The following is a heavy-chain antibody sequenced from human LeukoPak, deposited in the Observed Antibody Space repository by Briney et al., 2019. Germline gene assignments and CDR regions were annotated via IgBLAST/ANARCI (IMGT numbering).Heavy chain of an antibody. CDR1: SGSISSYH. CDR2: MTYSESGST. V-gene: IGHV4-59*01. J-gene: IGHJ2*01. CDR3: ARLLRTGMTGYYFDL. Sequence: SETLSLTCSVSSGSISSYHWSWIRQPPGKGLECIGYMTYSESGSTNYNPSLKSRVTISVDTSNNQFSLNLTSVTAADTAVYYCARLLRTGMTGYYFDLWGSGTLVTVSS. D-gene: IGHD3-9*01.